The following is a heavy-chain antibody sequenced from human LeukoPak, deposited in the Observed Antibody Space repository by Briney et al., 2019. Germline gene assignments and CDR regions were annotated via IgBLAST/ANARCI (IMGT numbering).Heavy chain of an antibody. CDR3: ARDPLYDSSGTGVDY. D-gene: IGHD3-22*01. V-gene: IGHV1-2*02. Sequence: ASVKVSCKASGYTFTGYYMHWVRQAPGQGLEWMGCINPNSGGTNYAQKFQGRVTMTRDTSISTAYMELSRLRSDDTAVYYCARDPLYDSSGTGVDYWGQGTLVTVSS. CDR1: GYTFTGYY. J-gene: IGHJ4*02. CDR2: INPNSGGT.